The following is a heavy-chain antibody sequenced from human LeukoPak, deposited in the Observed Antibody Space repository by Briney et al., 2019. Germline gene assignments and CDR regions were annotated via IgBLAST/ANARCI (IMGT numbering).Heavy chain of an antibody. CDR3: AKGRYDFWSGPSIGVDY. CDR2: ISYDGSNK. V-gene: IGHV3-30*18. J-gene: IGHJ4*02. CDR1: GFTFSSYG. D-gene: IGHD3-3*01. Sequence: GGSLRLSCAASGFTFSSYGMHWVRQAPGKGLEWVAVISYDGSNKYYADSVKGRFTISRDNSKNTLYLQMNSLRAEDTAVYYCAKGRYDFWSGPSIGVDYWGQGTLVTVSS.